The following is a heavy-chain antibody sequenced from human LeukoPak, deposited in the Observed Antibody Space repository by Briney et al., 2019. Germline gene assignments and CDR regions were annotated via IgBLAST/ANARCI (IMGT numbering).Heavy chain of an antibody. D-gene: IGHD3-10*01. J-gene: IGHJ4*02. V-gene: IGHV3-23*01. Sequence: GGSLRLFCAASGFTFSRYGMSWVRQTPGKGLEGVSRIDSGDGNAYDADSVKGRFIISRDNSKNTLYLQMNSLRAEDTAIYYCAKRREPVAFGEGLDYWGQGTLVTVSS. CDR2: IDSGDGNA. CDR3: AKRREPVAFGEGLDY. CDR1: GFTFSRYG.